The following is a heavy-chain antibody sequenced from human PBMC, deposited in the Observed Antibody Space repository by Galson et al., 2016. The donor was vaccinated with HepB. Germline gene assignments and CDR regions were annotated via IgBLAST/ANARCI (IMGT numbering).Heavy chain of an antibody. V-gene: IGHV3-48*02. CDR3: ARAPPPRYCSGGSCYGGYGMDV. J-gene: IGHJ6*02. CDR1: GFTFSSYS. D-gene: IGHD2-15*01. Sequence: SLRLSCAASGFTFSSYSMDWVRQAPGKGLEWVSYISSSSTTIYYADSVKSRFTISRDNAKNSLYLQMNSLRDEDTAIYYCARAPPPRYCSGGSCYGGYGMDVWGQGTTVTVSS. CDR2: ISSSSTTI.